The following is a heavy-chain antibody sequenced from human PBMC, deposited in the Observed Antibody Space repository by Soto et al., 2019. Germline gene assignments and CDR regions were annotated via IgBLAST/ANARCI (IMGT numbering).Heavy chain of an antibody. Sequence: GGSLRISCAASGFTFSSYAMSWVRQAPGKGLEWVSAISGSGGSTYYAESVKGRFTISRDNSKNTLYLQMNSLRAEDTAVYYCAKVERGEVLYYAFDIWGQGTMGTVSS. D-gene: IGHD1-26*01. CDR1: GFTFSSYA. CDR3: AKVERGEVLYYAFDI. J-gene: IGHJ3*02. CDR2: ISGSGGST. V-gene: IGHV3-23*01.